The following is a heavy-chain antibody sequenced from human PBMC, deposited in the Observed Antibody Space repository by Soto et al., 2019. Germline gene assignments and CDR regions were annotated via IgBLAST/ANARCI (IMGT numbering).Heavy chain of an antibody. CDR2: ISSSSSTI. V-gene: IGHV3-48*02. CDR1: GFTFSSYS. Sequence: PGGSLRLSCAASGFTFSSYSMNWVRQAPGKGLEWVSYISSSSSTIYYADSVKGRFTISRDNAKNSLYLQMNSLRDEDTAVYYCARDEYYDFWSGYGYGMDVWGQGTTVTVSS. D-gene: IGHD3-3*01. CDR3: ARDEYYDFWSGYGYGMDV. J-gene: IGHJ6*02.